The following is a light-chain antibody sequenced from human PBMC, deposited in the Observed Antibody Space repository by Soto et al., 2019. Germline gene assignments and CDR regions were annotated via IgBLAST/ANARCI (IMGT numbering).Light chain of an antibody. CDR3: QQYNKWPQT. CDR2: GAS. Sequence: IVLTQSPGTLSLSPGDRATLSCRASQRVSARYLAWYHQKPGQAPRLLIFGASDRATGIPDRFSGSGSGTEFTLTISSLQSEDIAVYYCQQYNKWPQTFGQGTKVDIK. CDR1: QRVSARY. J-gene: IGKJ1*01. V-gene: IGKV3D-15*01.